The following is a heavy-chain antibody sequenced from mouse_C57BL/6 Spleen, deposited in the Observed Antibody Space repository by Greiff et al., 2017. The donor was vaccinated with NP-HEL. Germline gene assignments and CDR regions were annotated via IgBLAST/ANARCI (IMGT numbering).Heavy chain of an antibody. Sequence: EVQLQQSGAELVRPGASVKLSCTASGFNIKDYYMHWVKQRPEQGLEWIGRIDPEDGDTEYAPKFQGKATMTADTSSNTAYLQLSSLTSEDTAVYYCTTSGSSSAWFAYWGQGTLVTVSA. CDR2: IDPEDGDT. CDR1: GFNIKDYY. J-gene: IGHJ3*01. D-gene: IGHD1-1*01. V-gene: IGHV14-1*01. CDR3: TTSGSSSAWFAY.